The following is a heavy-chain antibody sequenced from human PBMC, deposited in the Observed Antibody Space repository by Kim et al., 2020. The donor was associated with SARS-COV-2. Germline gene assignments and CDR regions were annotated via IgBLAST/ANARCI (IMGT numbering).Heavy chain of an antibody. J-gene: IGHJ6*02. Sequence: ASVKVSFKASGYTFTSYGISWVRQAPGQGLEWMGWISAYNGNTNYAQKLQGRVTMTTDTSTSTAYMELRSLRSDDTAVYYCARDFVIVVVPAANPGNYYYYYGMDVWGQGTTVTVSS. D-gene: IGHD2-2*01. V-gene: IGHV1-18*01. CDR2: ISAYNGNT. CDR1: GYTFTSYG. CDR3: ARDFVIVVVPAANPGNYYYYYGMDV.